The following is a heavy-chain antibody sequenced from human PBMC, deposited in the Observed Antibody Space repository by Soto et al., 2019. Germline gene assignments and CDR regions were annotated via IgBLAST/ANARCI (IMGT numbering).Heavy chain of an antibody. CDR3: ARASLPGYCTNGVCSQIDYFDY. CDR2: INHSGST. Sequence: SETLSLTCAVYGGSFSGYYWSWIRQPPGKGLEWIGEINHSGSTNYNPSLKSRVTISVDTSKNQFSLKLSSVTAADTAVYYCARASLPGYCTNGVCSQIDYFDYWGQGTLVTVSS. CDR1: GGSFSGYY. D-gene: IGHD2-8*01. J-gene: IGHJ4*02. V-gene: IGHV4-34*01.